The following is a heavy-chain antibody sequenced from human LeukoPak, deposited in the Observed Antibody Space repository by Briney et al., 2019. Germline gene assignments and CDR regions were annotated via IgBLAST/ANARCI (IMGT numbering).Heavy chain of an antibody. V-gene: IGHV4-34*01. Sequence: SETLSLTCAVYGVSFSGYYWSWIRQPPGKGLEWIGEINHSGSTNYNPSLKSRVTISVDTSKNQFSLKLSSVTAADTAVYYCARHHPVSRSFDYWGQGTLVTVSS. D-gene: IGHD5/OR15-5a*01. CDR2: INHSGST. CDR1: GVSFSGYY. J-gene: IGHJ4*02. CDR3: ARHHPVSRSFDY.